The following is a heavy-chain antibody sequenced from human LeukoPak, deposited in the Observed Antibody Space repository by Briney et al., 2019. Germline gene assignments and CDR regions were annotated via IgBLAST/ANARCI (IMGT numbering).Heavy chain of an antibody. Sequence: PSETLSLTCAVYGGSFSGYYWSWIRQPPGKGLEWIGEINHSGSTNYNPSLKSRVTISVDTSKNQFSLQLNSVTPEDTAVYYCARDGHYGDYVWGIYYYYMDVWGKGTTVTVSS. J-gene: IGHJ6*03. CDR2: INHSGST. V-gene: IGHV4-34*01. D-gene: IGHD4-17*01. CDR3: ARDGHYGDYVWGIYYYYMDV. CDR1: GGSFSGYY.